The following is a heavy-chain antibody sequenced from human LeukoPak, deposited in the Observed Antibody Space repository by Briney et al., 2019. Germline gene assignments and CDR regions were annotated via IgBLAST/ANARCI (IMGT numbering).Heavy chain of an antibody. CDR2: IYYAGDT. Sequence: SGTLSLTCTVSGGPVSSSRYYWGWVRQSPEKGLECIGTIYYAGDTYYNPSLESRLTISVATSKNQCSLKLRSVTAADTAVYYCATWDSGRYSQIDNWGQGTLVTVSS. V-gene: IGHV4-39*01. CDR3: ATWDSGRYSQIDN. CDR1: GGPVSSSRYY. D-gene: IGHD1-26*01. J-gene: IGHJ4*02.